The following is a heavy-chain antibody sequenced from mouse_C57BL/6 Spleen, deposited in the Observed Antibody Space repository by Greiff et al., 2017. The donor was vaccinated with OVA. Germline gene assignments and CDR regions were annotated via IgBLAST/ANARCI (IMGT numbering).Heavy chain of an antibody. CDR3: ARAGYSGVVYFDV. Sequence: QVQLQQPGAELVRPGSSVKLSCKASGYTFTSYWMHWVKQRPIQGLEWIGNIDPSDSETHYNQKFKDKATLTVDKSSSTAYMQLSIPSSQDSAVYICARAGYSGVVYFDVWGTGTTVTVSS. J-gene: IGHJ1*03. CDR2: IDPSDSET. D-gene: IGHD1-1*01. V-gene: IGHV1-52*01. CDR1: GYTFTSYW.